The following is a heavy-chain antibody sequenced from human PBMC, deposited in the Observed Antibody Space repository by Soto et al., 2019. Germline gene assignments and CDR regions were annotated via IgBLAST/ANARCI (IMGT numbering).Heavy chain of an antibody. J-gene: IGHJ4*02. CDR2: IYYSGST. CDR1: GGSISRSYYY. V-gene: IGHV4-39*01. D-gene: IGHD6-13*01. Sequence: SETLSLTCNVSGGSISRSYYYWGWIRQPPGKGLEWIGNIYYSGSTYYNPSLKSRVTISVDTSKNQFSLKLSSVTAADTAVYYCARRRSIATAGTDFDYWGQGTLVTVSS. CDR3: ARRRSIATAGTDFDY.